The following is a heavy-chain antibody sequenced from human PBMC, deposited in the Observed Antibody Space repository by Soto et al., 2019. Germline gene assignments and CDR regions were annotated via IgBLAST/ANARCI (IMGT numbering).Heavy chain of an antibody. CDR1: GYTFTSFY. J-gene: IGHJ6*02. D-gene: IGHD3-22*01. CDR2: INPSGGST. Sequence: ASVKVSCKASGYTFTSFYMHWVRQAPGQGLEWMGIINPSGGSTSYAQKFQGRVTMTRDTSTSTVYMELSSLRSEDTAVYYCARENYDSSGYYVGYYYYGMDVRRQRTTVTVSS. V-gene: IGHV1-46*01. CDR3: ARENYDSSGYYVGYYYYGMDV.